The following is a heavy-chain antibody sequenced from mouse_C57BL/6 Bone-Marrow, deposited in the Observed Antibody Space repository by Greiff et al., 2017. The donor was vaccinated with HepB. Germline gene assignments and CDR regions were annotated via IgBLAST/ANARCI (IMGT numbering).Heavy chain of an antibody. CDR2: IYPGSGST. J-gene: IGHJ1*03. CDR3: ATSYGTLYFDV. D-gene: IGHD1-1*01. CDR1: GYTFTSYW. V-gene: IGHV1-55*01. Sequence: QVHVKQPGAELVKPGASVKMSCKASGYTFTSYWITWVKQRPGQGLEWIGDIYPGSGSTNYNEKFKSKATLTVDTSSSTAYMQLSSLTSEDSAVYYCATSYGTLYFDVWGTGTTVTVSS.